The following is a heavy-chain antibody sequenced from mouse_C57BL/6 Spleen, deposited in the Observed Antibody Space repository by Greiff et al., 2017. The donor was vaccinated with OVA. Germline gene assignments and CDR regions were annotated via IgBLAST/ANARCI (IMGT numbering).Heavy chain of an antibody. V-gene: IGHV1-69*01. CDR2: IDPSDSYT. J-gene: IGHJ1*03. CDR1: GYTFTSYW. D-gene: IGHD1-1*01. Sequence: QVQLQQPGAELVMPGASVKLSCKASGYTFTSYWMHWVKQRPGQGLEWIGEIDPSDSYTNYNHKFTGKSTLTVDNSSSTAYMQLSSLTSEDSAVYYGARDYYGSSYERYFDVWGTGTTVTVSS. CDR3: ARDYYGSSYERYFDV.